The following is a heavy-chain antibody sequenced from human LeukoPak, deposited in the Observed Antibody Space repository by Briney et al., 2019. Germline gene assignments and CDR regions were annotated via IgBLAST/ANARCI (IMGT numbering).Heavy chain of an antibody. D-gene: IGHD3-3*01. V-gene: IGHV3-23*01. CDR3: AKAALRFLVYYFDY. CDR1: GFTFSSYA. J-gene: IGHJ4*02. Sequence: QTGGSLRLSCAASGFTFSSYAMSWVRQAPGKGLEWVSAISGSGGSTYYADPVKGRFTISRDNSKNTLYLQMNSLRAEDTAVYYCAKAALRFLVYYFDYWGQGTLVTVSS. CDR2: ISGSGGST.